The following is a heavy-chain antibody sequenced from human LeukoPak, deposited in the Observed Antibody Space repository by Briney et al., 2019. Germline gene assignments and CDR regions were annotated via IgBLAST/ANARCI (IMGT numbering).Heavy chain of an antibody. CDR3: ARLSLQTLLSGSSELTAFDY. J-gene: IGHJ4*02. D-gene: IGHD1-26*01. CDR2: IYPGDSDT. Sequence: KHGESLKISCQGSGYSFSTYWITWVRQMPGKGLEWMGIIYPGDSDTRYSPSFQGQVTISADKSISTAYLQWSSLKASDTAMYYCARLSLQTLLSGSSELTAFDYWGQGTLVTVSS. CDR1: GYSFSTYW. V-gene: IGHV5-51*01.